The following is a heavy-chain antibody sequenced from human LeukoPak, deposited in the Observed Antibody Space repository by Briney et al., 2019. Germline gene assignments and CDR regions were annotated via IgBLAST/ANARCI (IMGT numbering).Heavy chain of an antibody. CDR2: INHSGST. D-gene: IGHD4-17*01. CDR1: GGSFSGYY. CDR3: ARLNYGGNSGDFDY. V-gene: IGHV4-34*01. J-gene: IGHJ4*02. Sequence: PSETLSLTCAVYGGSFSGYYWSWLRQPPGEGLEWIGEINHSGSTNYNPSLKSRVTISVDTSKNQFSLKLSSVTAADTAVYYCARLNYGGNSGDFDYWGQGTLVTVSS.